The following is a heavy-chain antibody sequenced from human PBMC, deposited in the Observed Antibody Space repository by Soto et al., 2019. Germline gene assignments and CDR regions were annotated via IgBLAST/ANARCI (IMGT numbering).Heavy chain of an antibody. J-gene: IGHJ5*02. V-gene: IGHV3-23*01. Sequence: EVQLLESGGGLVQPGGSLRLSCAASGFTFNNYAMTWVRQAPGKGLEWVSVISGSGSTTYYADSVKGRFTISRDNSRNTLYLQMNSLRDEDTAVYYCAKDRRGSSPRTFDPWGQGTLVTVSS. CDR3: AKDRRGSSPRTFDP. D-gene: IGHD2-15*01. CDR1: GFTFNNYA. CDR2: ISGSGSTT.